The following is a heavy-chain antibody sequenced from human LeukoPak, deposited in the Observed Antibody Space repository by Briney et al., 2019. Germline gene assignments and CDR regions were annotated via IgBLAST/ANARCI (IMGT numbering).Heavy chain of an antibody. J-gene: IGHJ5*02. V-gene: IGHV4-59*01. CDR3: ARDSPDGWFDP. Sequence: SETLSLTCTVSGGSISSYYWSWIRQPPGKGLEWIGYIYYSGSTNYNPSLKSRVTISVDTSKNQFSLKLSSVTAADTAVYYCARDSPDGWFDPWGQGTLVTVSS. CDR2: IYYSGST. CDR1: GGSISSYY.